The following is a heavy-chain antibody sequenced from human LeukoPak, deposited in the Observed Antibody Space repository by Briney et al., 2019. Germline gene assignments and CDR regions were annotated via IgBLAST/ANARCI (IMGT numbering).Heavy chain of an antibody. Sequence: PGGSLRLSCVASGFTFSNAWMTWVRQAPGKGLEWVGRIKSKTDGGTKDYAAPVTGRFTVSRDDSKNTSYLQMNSLKTEDTAVYYCTTELGIGAYFDFWGQGTLVTVSS. V-gene: IGHV3-15*01. CDR1: GFTFSNAW. CDR3: TTELGIGAYFDF. J-gene: IGHJ4*02. D-gene: IGHD7-27*01. CDR2: IKSKTDGGTK.